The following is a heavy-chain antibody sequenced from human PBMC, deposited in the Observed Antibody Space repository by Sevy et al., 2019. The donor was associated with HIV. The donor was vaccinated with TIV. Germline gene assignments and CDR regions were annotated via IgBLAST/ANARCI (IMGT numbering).Heavy chain of an antibody. V-gene: IGHV1-2*02. Sequence: GESLKISCKASGYTFTGYYMHWARQAPGQGLEWMGWINPNSGGTNYAQKFQGRVTMTRDTSISTAYMELSRLRSDDTAVYYCARSISAGNPDAFDIWGQRTMVTVSS. J-gene: IGHJ3*02. CDR2: INPNSGGT. CDR1: GYTFTGYY. D-gene: IGHD3-3*02. CDR3: ARSISAGNPDAFDI.